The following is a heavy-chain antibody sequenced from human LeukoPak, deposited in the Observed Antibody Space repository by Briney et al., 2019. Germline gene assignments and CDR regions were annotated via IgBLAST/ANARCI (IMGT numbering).Heavy chain of an antibody. CDR1: GYRFTSYW. Sequence: GESRQISCKGSGYRFTSYWISWVRQLPGKGLEWMGRIDPSDSYTSYSPSFQGHVTISADKSISTAYLQWSSLKASDTAMYYCARHVAVALLPFDFWGQGTLVAVSS. V-gene: IGHV5-10-1*01. CDR3: ARHVAVALLPFDF. J-gene: IGHJ4*02. D-gene: IGHD2-15*01. CDR2: IDPSDSYT.